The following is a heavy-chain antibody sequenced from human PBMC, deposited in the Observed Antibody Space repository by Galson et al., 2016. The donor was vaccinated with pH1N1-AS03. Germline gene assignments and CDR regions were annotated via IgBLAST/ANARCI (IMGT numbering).Heavy chain of an antibody. D-gene: IGHD6-13*01. CDR3: VRGSPHSSSTNYAFEF. Sequence: SVKVSCKASGYAFTDYYMHLLRQAPGQGLEWMAWINTDSGGTDYAQKFQGRVTMTRDASISTTYMELSSLRSDDPAVYYCVRGSPHSSSTNYAFEFWGRGTMVTVSS. CDR2: INTDSGGT. CDR1: GYAFTDYY. V-gene: IGHV1-2*02. J-gene: IGHJ3*01.